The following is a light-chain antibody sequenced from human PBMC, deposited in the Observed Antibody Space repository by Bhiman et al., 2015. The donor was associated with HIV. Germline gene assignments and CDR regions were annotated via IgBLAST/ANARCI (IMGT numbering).Light chain of an antibody. CDR1: SSAVGNYNL. Sequence: QSALTQPASVSGSPGQSITISCTGTSSAVGNYNLVSWYQRHPGKAPKLMIYEVIKRPSGVPDRFSGSKSGNTASLTVSGLQAEDEADYYCSSYTISSSLVFGGGTKLTVL. CDR2: EVI. J-gene: IGLJ2*01. V-gene: IGLV2-14*02. CDR3: SSYTISSSLV.